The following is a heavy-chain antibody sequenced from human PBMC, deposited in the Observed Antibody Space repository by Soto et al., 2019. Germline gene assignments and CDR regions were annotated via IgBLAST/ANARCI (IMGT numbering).Heavy chain of an antibody. V-gene: IGHV3-21*01. CDR2: ISSSSSYI. CDR3: ARAHNYSDILSGGDDY. J-gene: IGHJ4*02. CDR1: GFTFSSYS. D-gene: IGHD3-9*01. Sequence: GGSLRLSCAASGFTFSSYSMNWVRQAPGKGLEWVSSISSSSSYIYYADSVKGRFTISRDNAKNSLYLQMNSLRAEDTAVYYCARAHNYSDILSGGDDYWGQGTLVTVYS.